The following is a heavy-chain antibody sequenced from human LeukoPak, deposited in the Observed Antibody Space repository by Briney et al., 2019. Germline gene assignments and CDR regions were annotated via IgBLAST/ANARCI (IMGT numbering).Heavy chain of an antibody. CDR3: AKSPYVYYYDSSGHAPDFDY. D-gene: IGHD3-22*01. Sequence: GGSLRLSCSASGFTFNRFYLHWVRQAPGKGLEWVSYISSSSNTIYYADSLKGRFTISRDNAKNSLYLQMNSLRAEDTAVYYCAKSPYVYYYDSSGHAPDFDYWGQGTLVTVSS. V-gene: IGHV3-48*04. CDR2: ISSSSNTI. J-gene: IGHJ4*02. CDR1: GFTFNRFY.